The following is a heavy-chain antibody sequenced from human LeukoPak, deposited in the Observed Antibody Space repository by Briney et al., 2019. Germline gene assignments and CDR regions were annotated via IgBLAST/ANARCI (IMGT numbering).Heavy chain of an antibody. CDR1: GFTFDDYA. D-gene: IGHD5-24*01. V-gene: IGHV3-9*03. J-gene: IGHJ4*02. Sequence: GGSLRLSCAASGFTFDDYAMHWVRRTPGKGLEWVSGISWNSVIIGYADSVKGRFTISRDNAKNSLYLQMNSLSAQDMAFHYCARSLATGGRMDYWGQGTLVTVSS. CDR3: ARSLATGGRMDY. CDR2: ISWNSVII.